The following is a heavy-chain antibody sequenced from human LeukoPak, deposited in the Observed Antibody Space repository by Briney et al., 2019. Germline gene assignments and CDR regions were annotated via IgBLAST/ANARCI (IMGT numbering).Heavy chain of an antibody. CDR1: GYTFTSYC. CDR2: INPSGGST. J-gene: IGHJ1*01. CDR3: ARDNYYDSSGYYEYFQH. Sequence: ASVKVSCKASGYTFTSYCIHWVRQAPGQGLEWMGIINPSGGSTSYAQKFQGRVTMTRDTSTSTVYMELSSLRSEDTAVYYCARDNYYDSSGYYEYFQHWGQGTLVTVSS. V-gene: IGHV1-46*01. D-gene: IGHD3-22*01.